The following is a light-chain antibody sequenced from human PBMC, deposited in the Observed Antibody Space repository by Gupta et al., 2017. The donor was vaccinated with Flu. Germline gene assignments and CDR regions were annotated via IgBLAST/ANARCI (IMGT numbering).Light chain of an antibody. CDR2: EGT. CDR1: VTYNH. J-gene: IGLJ2*01. CDR3: CSYSSRSPVF. V-gene: IGLV2-23*01. Sequence: VTYNHVSRYQQHPGKAPKLLIYEGTERPSGVSGRCSGSKSGGTTSLTIAGLQAEDEATYYCCSYSSRSPVFVGGGATLTVL.